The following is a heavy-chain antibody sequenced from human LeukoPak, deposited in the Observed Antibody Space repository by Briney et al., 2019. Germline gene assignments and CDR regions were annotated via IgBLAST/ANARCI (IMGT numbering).Heavy chain of an antibody. CDR1: GFTFSSYS. V-gene: IGHV3-21*04. CDR3: ATDTAMVRGYFDY. J-gene: IGHJ4*02. Sequence: PGGSLRLSCAASGFTFSSYSMNWVRQAPGKGLEWVSSISSSSSYIYYADPVKGRFTISRDNAKNSLYLQMNSLRAEDTAVYYCATDTAMVRGYFDYWGQGTLVTVSS. CDR2: ISSSSSYI. D-gene: IGHD5-18*01.